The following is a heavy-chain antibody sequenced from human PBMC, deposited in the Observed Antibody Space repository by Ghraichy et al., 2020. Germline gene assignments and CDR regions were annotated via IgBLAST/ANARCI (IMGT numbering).Heavy chain of an antibody. CDR2: INRDGSNT. CDR1: GFTFSNYW. V-gene: IGHV3-74*01. D-gene: IGHD3-22*01. Sequence: ETLSLTCAASGFTFSNYWMNWVRQAPGKGLEWVSRINRDGSNTPYADSVKGRFTISRDNAENTLYLQMSGLRVEDTGVYYCASGYDSDYFDHWGQGTLVTVSS. J-gene: IGHJ4*02. CDR3: ASGYDSDYFDH.